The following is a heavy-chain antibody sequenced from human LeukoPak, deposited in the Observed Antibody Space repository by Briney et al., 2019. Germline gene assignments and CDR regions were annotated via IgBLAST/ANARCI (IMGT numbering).Heavy chain of an antibody. J-gene: IGHJ2*01. CDR1: GFTFSSYS. V-gene: IGHV3-23*01. CDR3: AKALFGSSSPHWYFDL. D-gene: IGHD6-6*01. Sequence: GGSLRLSCAASGFTFSSYSMNWVRQAPGKGLEWVSAISGSGGTTYYADSVKGRFTISRDNSKNTLYLQMNSLRAEDTAVYYCAKALFGSSSPHWYFDLWGRGTLVTVSS. CDR2: ISGSGGTT.